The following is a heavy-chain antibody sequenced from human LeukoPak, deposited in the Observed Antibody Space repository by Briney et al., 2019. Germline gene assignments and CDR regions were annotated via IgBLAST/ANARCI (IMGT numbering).Heavy chain of an antibody. D-gene: IGHD3-22*01. J-gene: IGHJ5*02. V-gene: IGHV3-35*01. Sequence: GGSLRLSCAASGFTFSNSDMNWVQQAPGKRLEWVSGVSWNGSRTHYADSVKGRFIISRDNSRNTLYLQTNSLRAEDTAVYYCVRKQYYYDSSGKTPWGQGTLVTVSS. CDR1: GFTFSNSD. CDR3: VRKQYYYDSSGKTP. CDR2: VSWNGSRT.